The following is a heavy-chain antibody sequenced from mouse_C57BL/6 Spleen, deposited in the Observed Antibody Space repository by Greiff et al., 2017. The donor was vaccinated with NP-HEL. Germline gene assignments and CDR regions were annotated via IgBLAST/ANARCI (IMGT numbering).Heavy chain of an antibody. CDR3: AREGFGYYFDD. J-gene: IGHJ2*01. CDR2: ISYDGSN. CDR1: GYSITSGYY. V-gene: IGHV3-6*01. D-gene: IGHD2-2*01. Sequence: VQLKESGPGLVKPSQSLSLTCSVTGYSITSGYYWNWIRQFPGNKLEWMGYISYDGSNNYNPSLKNRITITRDTSKNQFFLKLNSVTTEDTATYYCAREGFGYYFDDWGQGTTLTVSS.